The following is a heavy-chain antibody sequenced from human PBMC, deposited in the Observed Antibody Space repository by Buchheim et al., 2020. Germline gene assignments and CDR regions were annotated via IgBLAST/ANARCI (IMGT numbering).Heavy chain of an antibody. J-gene: IGHJ4*02. CDR2: ISSSSSYT. D-gene: IGHD3-22*01. CDR1: GFTFSDYY. CDR3: ARMLYDSSGYYKHFDY. V-gene: IGHV3-11*06. Sequence: QVQLVESGGGLVKPGGSLRLSCAASGFTFSDYYMSWIRQAPGKGLEWVSYISSSSSYTNYADSVKGRFTISSDNAKNSLYLQMNSLRAEDTAVYYWARMLYDSSGYYKHFDYWGQGTL.